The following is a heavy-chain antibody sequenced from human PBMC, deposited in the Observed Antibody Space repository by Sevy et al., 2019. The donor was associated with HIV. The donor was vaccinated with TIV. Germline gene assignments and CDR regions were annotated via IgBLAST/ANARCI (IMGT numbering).Heavy chain of an antibody. J-gene: IGHJ4*02. CDR3: ARERLDDYSHFFFDY. Sequence: SETLSLTCTVSGDSLSDYYRSWIRQPPGKGLEWIGFVFYSGTTTYNPSLGSRVSISVDTSKNQFSLRLTSVTAADTALYYCARERLDDYSHFFFDYWGRGTQVTVSS. CDR2: VFYSGTT. D-gene: IGHD4-4*01. CDR1: GDSLSDYY. V-gene: IGHV4-59*01.